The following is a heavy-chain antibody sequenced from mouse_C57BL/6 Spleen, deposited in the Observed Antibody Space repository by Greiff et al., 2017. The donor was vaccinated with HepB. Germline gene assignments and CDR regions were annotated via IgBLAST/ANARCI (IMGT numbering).Heavy chain of an antibody. CDR3: VFGITTVVHFDY. CDR2: IYPRDGST. CDR1: GYTFTDHT. J-gene: IGHJ2*01. D-gene: IGHD1-1*01. V-gene: IGHV1-78*01. Sequence: VQLQQSDAELVKPGASVKISCKVSGYTFTDHTIHWMKQRPEQGLEWIGYIYPRDGSTKYNEKFKGKATLTADKSSSTAYMQLTSLTSEDSAVYCWVFGITTVVHFDYWGQGTTLTVSS.